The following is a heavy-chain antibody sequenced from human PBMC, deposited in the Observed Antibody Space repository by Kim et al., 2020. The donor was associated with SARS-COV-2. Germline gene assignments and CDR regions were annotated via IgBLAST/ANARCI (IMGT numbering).Heavy chain of an antibody. CDR3: ASVGSSWSGD. CDR2: ISAYNGNT. Sequence: ASVKVSCKASGYTFTSYGISWVRQAPGQGLEWMGWISAYNGNTNYAQKLQGRVPMPTHPSTSTAYMELRSLRSDDTAVYYCASVGSSWSGDWGQGTLVTVSS. J-gene: IGHJ4*02. D-gene: IGHD6-13*01. CDR1: GYTFTSYG. V-gene: IGHV1-18*01.